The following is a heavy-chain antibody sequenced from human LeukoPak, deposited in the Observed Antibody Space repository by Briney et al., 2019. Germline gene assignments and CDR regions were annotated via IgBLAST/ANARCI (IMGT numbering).Heavy chain of an antibody. Sequence: PGGSLRLSCAASGFTFSSYSMNWVRQAPGKGLEWVSSISSSGSYIYYADSVKGRFTISRDNAKNSLYLQMNSLRAEDTAVYYCARSYMVGYITRAFDIWGQGTMVTVSS. CDR3: ARSYMVGYITRAFDI. CDR1: GFTFSSYS. V-gene: IGHV3-21*01. D-gene: IGHD1-26*01. J-gene: IGHJ3*02. CDR2: ISSSGSYI.